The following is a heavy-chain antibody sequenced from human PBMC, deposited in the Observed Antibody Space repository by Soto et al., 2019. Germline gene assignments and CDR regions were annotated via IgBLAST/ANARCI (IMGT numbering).Heavy chain of an antibody. J-gene: IGHJ6*02. CDR3: ARGPTGTTAEVSYYGMDV. CDR2: IIPIFGTA. CDR1: GGTFSSYA. Sequence: AVKVSCKASGGTFSSYAISWVRQAPGQGLEWMGGIIPIFGTANYAQKFQGRVTITADESTSTAYMELSSLRSEDTAVYYCARGPTGTTAEVSYYGMDVWGQGTTVTVS. V-gene: IGHV1-69*13. D-gene: IGHD1-7*01.